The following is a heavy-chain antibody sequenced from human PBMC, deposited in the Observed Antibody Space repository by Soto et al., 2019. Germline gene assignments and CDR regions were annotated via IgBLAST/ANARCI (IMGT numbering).Heavy chain of an antibody. J-gene: IGHJ6*02. CDR1: GDSITSSSYY. Sequence: SETLSLTCTVPGDSITSSSYYWAWIRQPPGKGLEWIGSIYYSGSTYYNPSLKSRVTISVDTSKNQFSLKLSSVTAADTAVYYCACIFSGGYGYGFYYYGMDVWGQGTTVT. D-gene: IGHD5-18*01. V-gene: IGHV4-39*01. CDR2: IYYSGST. CDR3: ACIFSGGYGYGFYYYGMDV.